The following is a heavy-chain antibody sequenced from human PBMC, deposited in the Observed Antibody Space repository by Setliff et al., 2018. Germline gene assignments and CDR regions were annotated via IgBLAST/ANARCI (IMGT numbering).Heavy chain of an antibody. D-gene: IGHD3-22*01. V-gene: IGHV1-18*01. Sequence: ASVKVSCKASGYTFTSFQINWVRQAPGQGLEWMGWISAYNGKTKYAQKFQGRVTMTTDTSTNTAYMEVRTLKSDDTAVYYCARETDPPHYDTSGHLDYWGQGTLVTAPQ. CDR1: GYTFTSFQ. CDR3: ARETDPPHYDTSGHLDY. CDR2: ISAYNGKT. J-gene: IGHJ4*02.